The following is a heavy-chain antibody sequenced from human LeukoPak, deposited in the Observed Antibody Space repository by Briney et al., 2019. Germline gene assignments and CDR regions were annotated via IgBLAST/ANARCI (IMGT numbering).Heavy chain of an antibody. D-gene: IGHD2-15*01. Sequence: SETLSLTCTVSGGSISSSRDYWGWIRQPPGKGLEWIGEVNHSGSANYNPSLKSRVTIAVDTSKNQFSLKLTSVTAADTAVYYCATARCSGDGCYPNWIDPWGQGTLVSVSS. CDR1: GGSISSSRDY. J-gene: IGHJ5*02. CDR3: ATARCSGDGCYPNWIDP. V-gene: IGHV4-39*07. CDR2: VNHSGSA.